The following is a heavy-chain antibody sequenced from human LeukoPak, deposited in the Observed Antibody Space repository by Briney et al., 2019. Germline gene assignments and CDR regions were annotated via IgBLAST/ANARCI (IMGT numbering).Heavy chain of an antibody. CDR3: AGGYSYGYRHCYGMDV. CDR1: GFTFSSYW. CDR2: INHNGNVN. Sequence: GGSLRLSSAASGFTFSSYWMNWARQAPGKGLEWVASINHNGNVNYYVDSVKGRFTISRDNAKNSLYLQMGNLRAEDTAVYYCAGGYSYGYRHCYGMDVWGQGTTVTVSS. J-gene: IGHJ6*02. V-gene: IGHV3-7*01. D-gene: IGHD5-18*01.